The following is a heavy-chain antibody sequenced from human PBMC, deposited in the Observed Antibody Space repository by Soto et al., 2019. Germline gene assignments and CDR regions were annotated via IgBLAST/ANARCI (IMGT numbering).Heavy chain of an antibody. CDR2: IYYSGST. D-gene: IGHD3-22*01. Sequence: SETLSLTCTVSGGSISSGGYYWSWIRQHPGKGLEWIGYIYYSGSTYYNPSLKSRVTISVDPSKNQFSLKLSSVTAADTAVYYCARLALYDSSGYYPHNDYWGQGTLVTVSS. V-gene: IGHV4-31*03. CDR1: GGSISSGGYY. CDR3: ARLALYDSSGYYPHNDY. J-gene: IGHJ4*02.